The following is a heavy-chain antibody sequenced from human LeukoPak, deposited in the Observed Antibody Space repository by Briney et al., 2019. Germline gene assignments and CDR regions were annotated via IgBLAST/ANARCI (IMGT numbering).Heavy chain of an antibody. CDR3: ARDRSPRPRGKHDALDI. J-gene: IGHJ3*02. CDR2: IIPIFGTA. CDR1: GGTFSSYA. Sequence: SVKVSCKASGGTFSSYAINWVRQAPGQGLKWMGGIIPIFGTANYAQKFQGRVTITADEYTSTAYMELSSLRSDDTAVYYCARDRSPRPRGKHDALDIWGQGTMVTVSS. D-gene: IGHD3-16*01. V-gene: IGHV1-69*13.